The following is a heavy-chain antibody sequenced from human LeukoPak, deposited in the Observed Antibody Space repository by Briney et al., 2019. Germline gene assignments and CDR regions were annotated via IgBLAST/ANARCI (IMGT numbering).Heavy chain of an antibody. V-gene: IGHV1-69*01. CDR1: GGTFSSYA. D-gene: IGHD1-26*01. J-gene: IGHJ5*02. CDR3: ARVPPSGSYSGWFDP. Sequence: GSSVKVSCKASGGTFSSYAISWVRQAPGQGLEWMGGIIPIFGTANYAQKFQGRVTITADESTSTAYMELSSLRSEDTAVYYCARVPPSGSYSGWFDPWGQGTLVTVSS. CDR2: IIPIFGTA.